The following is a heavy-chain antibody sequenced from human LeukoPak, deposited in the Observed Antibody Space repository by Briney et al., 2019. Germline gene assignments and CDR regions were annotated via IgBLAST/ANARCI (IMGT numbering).Heavy chain of an antibody. CDR1: GFTFDDYA. D-gene: IGHD3-3*01. CDR3: AKGYRGGFWSGYYFDC. V-gene: IGHV3-9*01. CDR2: ISWNSGSI. Sequence: GRSLRLSCAASGFTFDDYAMHWVRQAPGKGLEWVSGISWNSGSIGYADSVKGRFTISRDNAKNSLYLQMNSLRAEDTALYYCAKGYRGGFWSGYYFDCWGQGTLVTVSS. J-gene: IGHJ4*02.